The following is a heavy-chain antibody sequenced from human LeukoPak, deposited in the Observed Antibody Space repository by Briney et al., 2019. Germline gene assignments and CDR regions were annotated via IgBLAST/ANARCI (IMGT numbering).Heavy chain of an antibody. CDR3: AREVSGCDV. CDR1: GFTLSSTR. Sequence: PGGSLRLSCVASGFTLSSTRMNWVRQAPGNGLEWIAYISATGSVIYYADSVKGRFTISRDSAKNSMNLQMTSLRAEDTAVYYCAREVSGCDVWGQGTMVTVSS. CDR2: ISATGSVI. J-gene: IGHJ3*01. D-gene: IGHD6-19*01. V-gene: IGHV3-48*04.